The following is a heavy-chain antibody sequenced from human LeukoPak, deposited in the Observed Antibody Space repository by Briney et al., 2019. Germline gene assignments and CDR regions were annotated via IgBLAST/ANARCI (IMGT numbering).Heavy chain of an antibody. CDR2: ISSSSSYI. J-gene: IGHJ4*02. V-gene: IGHV3-21*04. D-gene: IGHD4-17*01. CDR3: ARSGDYGETVPDY. CDR1: GFTFSSYS. Sequence: GGSLRLSCAASGFTFSSYSMNWVRQAPGKGLEWVSSISSSSSYIYYADSVKGRFTISRDNAKNSLYLQMNSLRAEDTAVYYCARSGDYGETVPDYWGQGTLVTVSS.